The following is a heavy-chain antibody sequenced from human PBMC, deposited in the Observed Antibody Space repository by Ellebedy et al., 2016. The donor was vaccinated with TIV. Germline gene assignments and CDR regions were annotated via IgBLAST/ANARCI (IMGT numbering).Heavy chain of an antibody. CDR1: GFTFSSYW. J-gene: IGHJ4*02. Sequence: GESLKISXAASGFTFSSYWMSWVRQAPGKGLEWVANIKQDGSEKYYVDSVKGRFTISRDNAKNSLYLQMNSLRAEDTALYYCAKDRGSMAPVGELDYWGQGTLVTVSS. CDR3: AKDRGSMAPVGELDY. D-gene: IGHD3-16*01. V-gene: IGHV3-7*03. CDR2: IKQDGSEK.